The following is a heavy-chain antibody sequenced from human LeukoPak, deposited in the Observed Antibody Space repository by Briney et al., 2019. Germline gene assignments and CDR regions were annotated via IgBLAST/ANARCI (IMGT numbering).Heavy chain of an antibody. CDR3: AKDGPPYCSGGSCYLLGKGYFDY. Sequence: GGSLRLSCAASGFTFNSYAMSWVRQAPGKGLEWVSAISGSGSSTYYADSVKGRFTISRDNSKNTLYLQMNSLRAEDTAVYYCAKDGPPYCSGGSCYLLGKGYFDYWGQGTLVTVSS. V-gene: IGHV3-23*01. D-gene: IGHD2-15*01. CDR1: GFTFNSYA. CDR2: ISGSGSST. J-gene: IGHJ4*02.